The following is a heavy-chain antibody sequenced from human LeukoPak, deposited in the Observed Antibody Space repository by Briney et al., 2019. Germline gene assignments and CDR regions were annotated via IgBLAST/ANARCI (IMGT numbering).Heavy chain of an antibody. Sequence: SETLSLTCAVYGGSFSGYYWSWIRQPPGKGLEWIGYIYYSGSTNYNPSLKSRVTISVDTSKNQFSLKLSSVTAADTAVYYCARAGYYGSGSYRAFDYWGQGTLVTVSS. D-gene: IGHD3-10*01. CDR2: IYYSGST. CDR1: GGSFSGYY. CDR3: ARAGYYGSGSYRAFDY. J-gene: IGHJ4*02. V-gene: IGHV4-59*01.